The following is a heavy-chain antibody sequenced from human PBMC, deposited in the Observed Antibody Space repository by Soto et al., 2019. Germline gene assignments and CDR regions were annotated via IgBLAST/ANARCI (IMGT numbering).Heavy chain of an antibody. CDR3: ANSFWSGYSIKGEFDY. V-gene: IGHV1-69*02. CDR2: IIPILGIA. D-gene: IGHD3-3*01. J-gene: IGHJ4*02. Sequence: QVQLVQSGAEVKEPGSSVKVSCKASGGTFSSYTISWVRQAPGQGLEWMGRIIPILGIANYAQKFQGRVTITADKSTSTAYMELSSLRSEDTAVYYCANSFWSGYSIKGEFDYWGQGTLVTVSS. CDR1: GGTFSSYT.